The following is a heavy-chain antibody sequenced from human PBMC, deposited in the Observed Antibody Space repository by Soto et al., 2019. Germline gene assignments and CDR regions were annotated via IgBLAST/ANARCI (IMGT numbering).Heavy chain of an antibody. CDR2: IYYSGST. V-gene: IGHV4-59*01. CDR1: GGSISSYY. Sequence: PSETLSLTCTVSGGSISSYYWSWIRQPPGKGLECIWYIYYSGSTNYNPSLKSRVTISVDTSKNQFSLKLSSVTAADTAVYYCARKYSSPGWGIAVAGIVENWFDPWGQGTLVTVSS. D-gene: IGHD6-19*01. CDR3: ARKYSSPGWGIAVAGIVENWFDP. J-gene: IGHJ5*02.